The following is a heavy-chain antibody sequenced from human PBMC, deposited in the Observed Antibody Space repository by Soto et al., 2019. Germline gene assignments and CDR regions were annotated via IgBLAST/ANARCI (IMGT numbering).Heavy chain of an antibody. CDR2: INESGDT. CDR1: GGSISISNW. CDR3: ARVLYRPNWLKGTYNWFDP. Sequence: QVKLQESGPGLVKPSGTLSLTCAVSGGSISISNWWRWVRQPPGKGLEWIGEINESGDTNYNPSLKSRVAISMDQSKNQFSLELMSVTAADTAVYYCARVLYRPNWLKGTYNWFDPWGQGTLVTVSS. J-gene: IGHJ5*02. V-gene: IGHV4-4*02. D-gene: IGHD3-9*01.